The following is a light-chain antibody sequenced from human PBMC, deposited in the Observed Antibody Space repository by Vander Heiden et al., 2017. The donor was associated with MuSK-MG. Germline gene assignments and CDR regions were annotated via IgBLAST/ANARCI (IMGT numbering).Light chain of an antibody. CDR3: PAWDSSTYVV. CDR2: HDS. J-gene: IGLJ2*01. Sequence: SYELTQPTSVSVSPGQTASITCPGDKLGDKYACWYQQKPGQPPGLCSEHDSKRPSGIPERVSGSNSGNNANLNISGTQAMDEADYYCPAWDSSTYVVCGGGTKLTGL. V-gene: IGLV3-1*01. CDR1: KLGDKY.